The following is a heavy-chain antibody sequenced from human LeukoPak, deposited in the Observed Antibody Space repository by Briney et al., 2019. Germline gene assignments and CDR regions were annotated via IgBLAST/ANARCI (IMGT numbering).Heavy chain of an antibody. D-gene: IGHD3-22*01. CDR2: ISSSGSTI. V-gene: IGHV3-11*01. CDR3: AKGASDHYYDDDSPLISPNFDY. J-gene: IGHJ4*02. CDR1: GFTFSDYY. Sequence: GGSLRLSCAASGFTFSDYYMSWIRQAPGKGLEWVSYISSSGSTIYYADSVKGRFTISRDNAKNSLYLQMNSLRAEDTALYYCAKGASDHYYDDDSPLISPNFDYWGQGTLVTVSS.